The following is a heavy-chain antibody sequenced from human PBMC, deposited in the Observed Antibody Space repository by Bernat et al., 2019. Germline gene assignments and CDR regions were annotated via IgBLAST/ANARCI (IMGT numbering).Heavy chain of an antibody. J-gene: IGHJ6*02. V-gene: IGHV3-73*01. D-gene: IGHD6-6*01. CDR1: GFTFSGSA. CDR2: IRSKDNNYAT. Sequence: EVHLVESGGGLVQPGGSLQLSCAASGFTFSGSAMHWVRQASGKGLEWVGRIRSKDNNYATTYGASVKGRFTIPRDDSKNTAYLQMNSLKTEDTAVYYCTSYTSLSSGMDVWGQGTAVTVSS. CDR3: TSYTSLSSGMDV.